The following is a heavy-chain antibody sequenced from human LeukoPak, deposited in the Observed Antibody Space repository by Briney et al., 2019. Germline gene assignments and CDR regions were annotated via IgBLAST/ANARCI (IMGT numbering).Heavy chain of an antibody. V-gene: IGHV5-51*01. CDR3: ARLPEIRSRWHYFDY. Sequence: ESLKLSCKGSGYSFTSYWIGWVRQMPGKGLEWMGVIYPGDSDTRYSPSFQGQVTISADKSISTAYLQWSSLKASDTAMYYFARLPEIRSRWHYFDYWGQGTLVTVSS. CDR2: IYPGDSDT. CDR1: GYSFTSYW. J-gene: IGHJ4*02. D-gene: IGHD6-13*01.